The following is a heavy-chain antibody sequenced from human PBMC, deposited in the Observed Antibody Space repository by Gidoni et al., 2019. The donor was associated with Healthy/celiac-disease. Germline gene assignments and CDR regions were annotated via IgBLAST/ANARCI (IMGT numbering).Heavy chain of an antibody. CDR1: GFTFSSYA. Sequence: EVQLLESGGGLVQPGGSLRLSCAASGFTFSSYAMRWVRQAPGKGLEWVAAISGSGGSTYYADSVKGRFTISRDNSKNTLYLQMNSLRAEDTAVYYCAKDEYSAAFVIVYYYGMDVWGQGTTVTVSS. D-gene: IGHD3-16*02. J-gene: IGHJ6*02. CDR3: AKDEYSAAFVIVYYYGMDV. V-gene: IGHV3-23*01. CDR2: ISGSGGST.